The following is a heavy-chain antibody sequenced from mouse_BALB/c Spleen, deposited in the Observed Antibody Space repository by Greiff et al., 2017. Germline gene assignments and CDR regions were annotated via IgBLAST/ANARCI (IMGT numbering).Heavy chain of an antibody. Sequence: EVHLVESGGGLVQPGGSRKLSCAASGFTFSDYGMAWVRQAPGKGPEWVAFISNLAYSIYYADTVTGRFTISRENAKNTLYLEMSSLRSEDTAMYYCAREGYYGNYVGAMDYGGQGTSVTVSS. CDR3: AREGYYGNYVGAMDY. CDR1: GFTFSDYG. V-gene: IGHV5-15*02. CDR2: ISNLAYSI. D-gene: IGHD2-1*01. J-gene: IGHJ4*01.